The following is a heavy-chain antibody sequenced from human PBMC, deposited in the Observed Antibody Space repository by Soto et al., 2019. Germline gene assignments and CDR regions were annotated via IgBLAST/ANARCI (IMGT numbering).Heavy chain of an antibody. V-gene: IGHV4-30-4*01. Sequence: SETLSLTCTVSGGSISSGDYYWSWIRQPPGKGLEWIGYIYYSGSTYYNPPLKSRVTISVDTSKNQFSLKLSSVTAADTAVYYCARAGQQWLVQGGSDYWGQGTRVTVSS. CDR1: GGSISSGDYY. CDR3: ARAGQQWLVQGGSDY. CDR2: IYYSGST. D-gene: IGHD6-19*01. J-gene: IGHJ4*02.